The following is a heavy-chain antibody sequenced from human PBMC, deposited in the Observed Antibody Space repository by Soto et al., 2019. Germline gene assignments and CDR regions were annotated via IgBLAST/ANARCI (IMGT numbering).Heavy chain of an antibody. CDR1: GNSFYSGGLG. J-gene: IGHJ6*01. CDR2: IHWDDDK. V-gene: IGHV2-5*02. CDR3: AHTLSYPTANFHYYLGMGV. Sequence: SGPTLVNTTQTLTLTCSFSGNSFYSGGLGVGWIRRPPGKALELLALIHWDDDKYYSPSLXSRXTITKDSSKDQGVLTMTNMDPVDTSTYYCAHTLSYPTANFHYYLGMGVGGQGTTVTVSS. D-gene: IGHD3-10*01.